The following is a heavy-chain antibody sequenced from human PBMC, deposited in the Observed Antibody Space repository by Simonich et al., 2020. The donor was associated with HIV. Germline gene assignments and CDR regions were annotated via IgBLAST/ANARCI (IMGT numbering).Heavy chain of an antibody. J-gene: IGHJ4*02. V-gene: IGHV1-2*06. Sequence: QVQLVQSGAEVKKPGASVKVSCKASGYTFTGYYMHWVGQVPGQGLECMGRINPNSGGTNYAQKFQGRVTMTRDTSISTAYMELSRLRSDDTAVYYCARAYSSGFTFDYWGQGTLVTVSS. CDR3: ARAYSSGFTFDY. D-gene: IGHD6-19*01. CDR1: GYTFTGYY. CDR2: INPNSGGT.